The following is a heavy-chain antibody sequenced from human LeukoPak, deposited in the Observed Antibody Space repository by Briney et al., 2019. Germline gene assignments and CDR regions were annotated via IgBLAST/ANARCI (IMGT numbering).Heavy chain of an antibody. D-gene: IGHD6-13*01. CDR1: GFIVSNKY. J-gene: IGHJ4*02. CDR2: IYSDGRT. Sequence: GGSLRLSCAASGFIVSNKYMTWVRQAPGKGLEWVSLIYSDGRTYYADSVRGRRTISRDNSKNTLYVQMNSLRVEDTAVYYCARESSNDFDYWGQGTLVTVSS. CDR3: ARESSNDFDY. V-gene: IGHV3-53*01.